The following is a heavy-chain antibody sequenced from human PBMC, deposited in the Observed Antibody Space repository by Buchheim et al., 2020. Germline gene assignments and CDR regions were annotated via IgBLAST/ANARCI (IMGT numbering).Heavy chain of an antibody. Sequence: QVQLQESGPGLANPSETLSLTCAVSGDSISGSYDYWGWIRQPPGKGLEWIGIIYYTGVTFYNSSLSSRVAISVATSKNQFSLKLTSVTAADTAVYYCARLDDSSGYFFDYWGQGTL. D-gene: IGHD3-22*01. CDR3: ARLDDSSGYFFDY. CDR2: IYYTGVT. J-gene: IGHJ4*02. V-gene: IGHV4-39*01. CDR1: GDSISGSYDY.